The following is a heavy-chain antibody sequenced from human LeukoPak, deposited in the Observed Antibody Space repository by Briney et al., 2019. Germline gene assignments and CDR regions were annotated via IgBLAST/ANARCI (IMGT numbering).Heavy chain of an antibody. D-gene: IGHD4-17*01. V-gene: IGHV3-23*01. CDR2: ISGSGGST. Sequence: SYAMXWVRQAPGXXLEWVSAISGSGGSTYYADSVKGRFTISRDNSKNTLYLQMNSLRAEDTAVYYCAKAGGSYYGDYGFFDYWGQGTLVTVSS. CDR1: SYA. CDR3: AKAGGSYYGDYGFFDY. J-gene: IGHJ4*02.